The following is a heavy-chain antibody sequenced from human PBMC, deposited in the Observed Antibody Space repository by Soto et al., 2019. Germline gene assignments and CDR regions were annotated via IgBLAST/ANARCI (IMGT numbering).Heavy chain of an antibody. CDR2: IYSGGST. Sequence: GGSLRLSCAASGFTVSSNYMSWVRQAPGKGLEWVSVIYSGGSTYYADSVKGRFTISRDNSKNTLYLQMNSLRAEDTAVYYCARENSSSWSGNYYYYMDVWGKGTTVTVSS. V-gene: IGHV3-66*01. CDR1: GFTVSSNY. CDR3: ARENSSSWSGNYYYYMDV. D-gene: IGHD6-13*01. J-gene: IGHJ6*03.